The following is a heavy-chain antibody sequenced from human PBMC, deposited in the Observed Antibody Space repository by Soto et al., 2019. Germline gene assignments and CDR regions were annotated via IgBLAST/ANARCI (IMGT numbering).Heavy chain of an antibody. Sequence: PSETLSLTCTVSGGSISSYYWSWIRQPPGKGLEWIGYIYYSGSTNYNPSLKSRVTISVDTSKNQFSLKLSSVTAADTAVYYCARVTYYGILFDYWGQGTLVTVSS. J-gene: IGHJ4*02. CDR1: GGSISSYY. CDR2: IYYSGST. D-gene: IGHD3-9*01. CDR3: ARVTYYGILFDY. V-gene: IGHV4-59*08.